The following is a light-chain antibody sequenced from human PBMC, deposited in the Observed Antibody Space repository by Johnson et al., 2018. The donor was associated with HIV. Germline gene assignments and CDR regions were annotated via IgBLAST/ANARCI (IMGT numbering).Light chain of an antibody. V-gene: IGLV1-44*01. CDR2: RNH. CDR3: AAWDDSLNGSYV. J-gene: IGLJ1*01. Sequence: QSVLTQPPSASETPRQRVTISCSGSTSNIGSNTLSWYQQLPGTAPKLLIYRNHQRPSGVPDRISGSKSGTSASLAIRGLQAEDEADYYCAAWDDSLNGSYVFGTGTKVTVL. CDR1: TSNIGSNT.